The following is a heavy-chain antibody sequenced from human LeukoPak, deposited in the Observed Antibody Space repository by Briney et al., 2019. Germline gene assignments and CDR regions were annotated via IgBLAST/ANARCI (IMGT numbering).Heavy chain of an antibody. CDR2: IIPIFGTA. Sequence: EASVKVSCKASGGTFSSYAISWVRQAPGQGLEWMGGIIPIFGTANYAQKFQGRVTITADESTSTAYMELSSLRSEDTAVYYCARADDYGDYCFDYWGQGTLVTVSS. D-gene: IGHD4-17*01. CDR1: GGTFSSYA. V-gene: IGHV1-69*01. J-gene: IGHJ4*02. CDR3: ARADDYGDYCFDY.